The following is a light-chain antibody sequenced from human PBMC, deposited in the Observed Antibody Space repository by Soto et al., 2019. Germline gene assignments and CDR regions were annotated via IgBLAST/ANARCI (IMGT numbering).Light chain of an antibody. J-gene: IGLJ1*01. CDR3: QSYDSSLSGYV. CDR2: GNN. V-gene: IGLV1-40*01. CDR1: SSNIGAGYD. Sequence: QPVLTQPPSVSGAPGQRLTISCTGSSSNIGAGYDVHWYRQPPGTAPKLLIFGNNNRPSGVPDRFSGSKSGTSASLAITGLQAEDEADYYGQSYDSSLSGYVFGTGTKLTVL.